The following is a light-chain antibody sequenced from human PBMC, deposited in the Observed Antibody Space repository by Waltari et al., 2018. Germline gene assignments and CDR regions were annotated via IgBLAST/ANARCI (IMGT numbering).Light chain of an antibody. CDR1: HSVSSDSNNKNY. J-gene: IGKJ4*01. CDR2: WAS. V-gene: IGKV4-1*01. Sequence: DIVMTQSPDSPAASLGEQATLNSSSSHSVSSDSNNKNYLAWYQQKPGQPPKLLINWASTRECGVPDRFSGSGSGTEFTLTISSLQAEDVALYYCQQFYSSPLTFGGGTKVEIK. CDR3: QQFYSSPLT.